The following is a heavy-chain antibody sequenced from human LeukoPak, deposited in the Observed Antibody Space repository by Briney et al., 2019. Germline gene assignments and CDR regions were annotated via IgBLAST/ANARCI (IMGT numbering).Heavy chain of an antibody. CDR1: GGSFSGYY. CDR2: INHSGIT. CDR3: ARADSSRIRDY. Sequence: SETLSLTCAVYGGSFSGYYWSGIRHPPGKGREEIGDINHSGITNYTPSLNSRVTISVDTSKNQYSLKLSYVIAADTAVYYGARADSSRIRDYWGQGTLVTVSS. D-gene: IGHD6-13*01. J-gene: IGHJ4*02. V-gene: IGHV4-34*01.